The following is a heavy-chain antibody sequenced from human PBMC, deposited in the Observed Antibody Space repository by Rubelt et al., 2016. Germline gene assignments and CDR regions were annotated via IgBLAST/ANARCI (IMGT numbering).Heavy chain of an antibody. Sequence: ILYGGSNKYYADSVKGRFTISRDNSKNTLYLQMNSLRAEDTAVYYCANDPPELSYYYDSSGYYHEGVWGNDAFDICGQGTMVTVSS. CDR2: ILYGGSNK. D-gene: IGHD3-22*01. V-gene: IGHV3-30*18. J-gene: IGHJ3*02. CDR3: ANDPPELSYYYDSSGYYHEGVWGNDAFDI.